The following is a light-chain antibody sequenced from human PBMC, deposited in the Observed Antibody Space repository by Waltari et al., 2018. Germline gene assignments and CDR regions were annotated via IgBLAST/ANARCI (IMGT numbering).Light chain of an antibody. CDR1: NIGSKY. CDR3: QVWDRSSDHTVL. V-gene: IGLV3-21*02. J-gene: IGLJ2*01. CDR2: ADT. Sequence: SYVLTQPPSVSAASGQTARITCGGDNIGSKYVHWYHQKPPQAPVQVIYADTKRPSGIPERFSGSNSVDTATLTISGVEAVEEADYYCQVWDRSSDHTVLFGGGTRLTVL.